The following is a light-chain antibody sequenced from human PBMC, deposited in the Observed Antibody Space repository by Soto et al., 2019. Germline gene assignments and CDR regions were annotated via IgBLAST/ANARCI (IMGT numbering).Light chain of an antibody. V-gene: IGKV3-20*01. CDR2: GAS. CDR3: QQYGSSRWK. CDR1: QSVSSSY. Sequence: EIVLTQSPGTLSLSPGERATLSCRASQSVSSSYLAWYQQKPGQAPRLLIYGASSRATGIPDRFSGSGSVTDFTLTISRLEPDAFAVYYCQQYGSSRWKFGQGTKVYIK. J-gene: IGKJ1*01.